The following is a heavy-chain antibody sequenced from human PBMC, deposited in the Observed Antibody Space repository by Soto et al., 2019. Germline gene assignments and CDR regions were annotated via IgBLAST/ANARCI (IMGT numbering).Heavy chain of an antibody. CDR1: GGSISSSSYY. CDR2: IYYSGST. J-gene: IGHJ4*02. D-gene: IGHD2-15*01. Sequence: SETLSLTCTVSGGSISSSSYYWGWIRQPPGKGLEWIGSIYYSGSTYYNPSLKSRVTISVDTSKNQFSLKLSSVTAADTAVYYCARHEDCSGGSCYSYYFDYWGQGTLVTVSS. CDR3: ARHEDCSGGSCYSYYFDY. V-gene: IGHV4-39*01.